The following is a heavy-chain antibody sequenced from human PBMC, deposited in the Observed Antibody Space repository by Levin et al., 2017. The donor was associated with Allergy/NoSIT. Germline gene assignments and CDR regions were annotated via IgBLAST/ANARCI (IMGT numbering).Heavy chain of an antibody. V-gene: IGHV4-31*03. D-gene: IGHD6-6*01. J-gene: IGHJ4*02. CDR3: AREGDGSSSAGPVGY. Sequence: SETLSLTCTVSGGSISSGGYYWSWIRQHPGKGLEWIGYIYYSGSTYYNPSLKSRVTISVDTSKNQFSLKLSSVTAADTAVYYCAREGDGSSSAGPVGYWGQGTLVTVSS. CDR2: IYYSGST. CDR1: GGSISSGGYY.